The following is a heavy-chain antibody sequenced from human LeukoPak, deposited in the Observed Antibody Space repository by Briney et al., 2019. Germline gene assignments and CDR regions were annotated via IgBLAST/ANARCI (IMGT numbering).Heavy chain of an antibody. CDR3: ARPRRDYYDSSGYRPPDY. D-gene: IGHD3-22*01. CDR1: GYMFSAYW. CDR2: IYPGDSDT. Sequence: GESPKISCKGFGYMFSAYWIGWVRQMPGRGLEWMSIIYPGDSDTRYSPSFQGRVTISADKSISTAYLQWSSLKASDTAMYYCARPRRDYYDSSGYRPPDYWGQGTLVTVSS. V-gene: IGHV5-51*01. J-gene: IGHJ4*02.